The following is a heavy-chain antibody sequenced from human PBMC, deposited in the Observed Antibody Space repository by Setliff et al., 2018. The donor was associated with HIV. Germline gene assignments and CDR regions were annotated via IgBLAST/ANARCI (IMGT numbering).Heavy chain of an antibody. V-gene: IGHV1-69*10. CDR2: IVPILNTA. J-gene: IGHJ6*02. Sequence: SVKVSCKASGGTFGNYGVGWVRQAPGQGLEWVGGIVPILNTANYAQEFQGRATITADKSTSTAYMELSSLRSEDTAVYYCARGQKMYLMITMLGGYYYYHMDVWGQGTTVTVSS. CDR3: ARGQKMYLMITMLGGYYYYHMDV. D-gene: IGHD3-10*02. CDR1: GGTFGNYG.